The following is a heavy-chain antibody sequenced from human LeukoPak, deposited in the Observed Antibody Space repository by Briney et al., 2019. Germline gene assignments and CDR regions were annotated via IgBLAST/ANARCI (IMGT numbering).Heavy chain of an antibody. CDR3: ARVRNYFDSSGYLSGFDY. V-gene: IGHV1-46*01. D-gene: IGHD3-22*01. J-gene: IGHJ4*02. CDR2: INPSGGST. CDR1: GYIFTSYY. Sequence: ASVKVSCKASGYIFTSYYMYWVRQAPGQGLEWMGIINPSGGSTTYAQKFQGRVTMTRDMSTSTVYMELSSLRSEDTAVYYCARVRNYFDSSGYLSGFDYWGQGTLVTVSS.